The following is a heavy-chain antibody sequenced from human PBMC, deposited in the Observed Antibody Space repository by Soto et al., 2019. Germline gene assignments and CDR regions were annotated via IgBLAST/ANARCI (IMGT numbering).Heavy chain of an antibody. CDR3: ARDAAVGLNDY. Sequence: EASVKVSCKVSGYTLTELSMHWVRQAPGKGLEWMGGFDPEDGETIYAQKLQGRVTMTTDTSTSTAYMELRSLRSDDTAVYYCARDAAVGLNDYWGQGTLVTVSS. CDR1: GYTLTELS. D-gene: IGHD6-13*01. V-gene: IGHV1-24*01. J-gene: IGHJ4*02. CDR2: FDPEDGET.